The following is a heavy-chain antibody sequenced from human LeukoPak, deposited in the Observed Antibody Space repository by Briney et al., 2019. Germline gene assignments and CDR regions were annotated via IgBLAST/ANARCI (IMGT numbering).Heavy chain of an antibody. CDR1: GVSIFSSY. CDR3: ARRLAVAGTRHYYFDY. J-gene: IGHJ4*02. D-gene: IGHD6-19*01. CDR2: IYYSGST. V-gene: IGHV4-59*08. Sequence: SETLSLTCTVSGVSIFSSYWNWVRQPPGKGLEWIGYIYYSGSTNYNPSLKSRVTISVDTSKNQFSLKLSSVTAADTAVYYCARRLAVAGTRHYYFDYWGQGTLVTVSS.